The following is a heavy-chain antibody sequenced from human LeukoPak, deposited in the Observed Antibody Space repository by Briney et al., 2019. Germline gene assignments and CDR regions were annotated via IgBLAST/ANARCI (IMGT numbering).Heavy chain of an antibody. J-gene: IGHJ4*02. CDR1: GFTFSSYG. CDR2: IRYDGSNK. CDR3: ASGGIYYGAAFDF. V-gene: IGHV3-30*02. Sequence: GGSLRLSCAASGFTFSSYGMHWVRQAPGKGLEWVAFIRYDGSNKYYADSVKGRFTISRDNAKNSLYLQMNSLRAEDTALYYCASGGIYYGAAFDFWGQGTLVTVSS. D-gene: IGHD1-26*01.